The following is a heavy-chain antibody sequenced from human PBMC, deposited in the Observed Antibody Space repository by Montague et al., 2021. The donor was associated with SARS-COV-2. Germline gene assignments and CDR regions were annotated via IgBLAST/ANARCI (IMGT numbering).Heavy chain of an antibody. CDR3: ARADFYADYSSTSCYMRVDPFDS. Sequence: TLSLTCTVSGGSINSGGYYWSWIRQHPGKGLEWVGYIYYSGSTYYNPSLKSRVTISVDTSKNQFSLKVSSVTAAGTAVYYCARADFYADYSSTSCYMRVDPFDSWGQGTMVTVSS. D-gene: IGHD2-2*02. CDR2: IYYSGST. CDR1: GGSINSGGYY. V-gene: IGHV4-31*03. J-gene: IGHJ3*02.